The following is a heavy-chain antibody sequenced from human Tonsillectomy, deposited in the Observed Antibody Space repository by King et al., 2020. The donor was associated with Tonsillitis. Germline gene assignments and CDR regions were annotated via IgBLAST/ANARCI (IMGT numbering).Heavy chain of an antibody. J-gene: IGHJ4*02. V-gene: IGHV3-74*02. D-gene: IGHD3-10*01. CDR3: TSSVGALITFEY. CDR2: INSDGSST. Sequence: VQLVQSGGGLVQPGGSLRLSCAVSGFTFSNYWMHWVRQAPGKGLVWVSRINSDGSSTSYADSVKGRFTISRDNAKNTLYLQMNTLRAEDTAVHYCTSSVGALITFEYWGQGTLVTVSS. CDR1: GFTFSNYW.